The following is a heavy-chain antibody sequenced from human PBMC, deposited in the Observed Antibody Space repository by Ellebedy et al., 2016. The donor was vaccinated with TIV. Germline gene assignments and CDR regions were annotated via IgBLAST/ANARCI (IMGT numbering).Heavy chain of an antibody. J-gene: IGHJ4*02. CDR1: GYTFSGYY. V-gene: IGHV1-2*02. Sequence: ASVKVSXKASGYTFSGYYIHWVRQAPGQGLEWMGWINSDSGGAGYAEKFQGRVTLTGDTSISTAYMELNRLTSDDTALYYCASTACAGYCYFDYWGQGTLVTVSS. CDR2: INSDSGGA. D-gene: IGHD2-21*01. CDR3: ASTACAGYCYFDY.